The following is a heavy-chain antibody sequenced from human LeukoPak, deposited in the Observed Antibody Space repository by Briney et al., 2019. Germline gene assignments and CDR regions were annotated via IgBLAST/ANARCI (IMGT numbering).Heavy chain of an antibody. J-gene: IGHJ5*02. CDR2: ISSSGSTI. D-gene: IGHD3-22*01. V-gene: IGHV3-21*04. CDR1: GFTFSSYS. Sequence: GGSLRLSCAASGFTFSSYSMNWVRQAPGKGLEWVSSISSSGSTIYYADSVKGRFTISRDNAKNSLYLQMNSLRAEDTAVYYCARLAGAYYYDSSGYPDRAARFDPWGQGTLVTVSS. CDR3: ARLAGAYYYDSSGYPDRAARFDP.